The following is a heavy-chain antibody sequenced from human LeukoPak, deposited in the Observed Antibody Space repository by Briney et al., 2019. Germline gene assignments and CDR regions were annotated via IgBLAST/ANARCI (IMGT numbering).Heavy chain of an antibody. Sequence: SVKVSCKASGGTFSSYAISWVRQAPGQGLEWMGGVIPIFGTANYAQKFQGRVTITADESTSTAYMELSSLRSEDTAVYYCARTRCSSTSCYSPKFDYWGQGTLVTVSS. V-gene: IGHV1-69*13. CDR2: VIPIFGTA. D-gene: IGHD2-2*01. CDR3: ARTRCSSTSCYSPKFDY. CDR1: GGTFSSYA. J-gene: IGHJ4*02.